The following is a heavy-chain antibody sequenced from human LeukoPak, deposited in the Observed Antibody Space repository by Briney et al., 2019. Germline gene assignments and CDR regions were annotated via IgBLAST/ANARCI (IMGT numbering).Heavy chain of an antibody. Sequence: PGGSLRLSCAASGFTFSSYWMSWVRQAPGKGLEWVANIKQDGSEKYYVDSVKGRFTISRNNSKNTLYLQMNSLRVEDTAVYYCAKASVELRVLYWGQGTLVTVSS. V-gene: IGHV3-7*01. CDR3: AKASVELRVLY. J-gene: IGHJ4*02. D-gene: IGHD1-7*01. CDR1: GFTFSSYW. CDR2: IKQDGSEK.